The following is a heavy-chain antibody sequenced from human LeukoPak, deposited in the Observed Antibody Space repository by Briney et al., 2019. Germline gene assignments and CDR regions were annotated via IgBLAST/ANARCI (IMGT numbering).Heavy chain of an antibody. CDR3: ARLYGAFDY. CDR1: GYTVTHYA. Sequence: GASVKVSCKASGYTVTHYAMNWVRQAPGQGLERMGWINTNTGNSTYAQGFTGRFVFSLDTSVSTAYLQISSLEAEDTAIYYCARLYGAFDYWGQGTLVTVSS. CDR2: INTNTGNS. V-gene: IGHV7-4-1*02. D-gene: IGHD1-26*01. J-gene: IGHJ4*02.